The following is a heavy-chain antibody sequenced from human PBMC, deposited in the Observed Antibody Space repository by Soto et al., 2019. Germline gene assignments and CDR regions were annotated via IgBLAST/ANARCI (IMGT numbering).Heavy chain of an antibody. CDR2: MNPNSGNT. J-gene: IGHJ6*02. CDR1: GYTFTIYD. Sequence: ASVKVSCKASGYTFTIYDINCVLQSTLQWLDWMGWMNPNSGNTGYAQKFQGRVTMTRNTSISTAYMELSSLRSEDTAVYYCARGFRWDFWSGYLGRGMDVWGQGTTVTVSS. D-gene: IGHD3-3*01. CDR3: ARGFRWDFWSGYLGRGMDV. V-gene: IGHV1-8*01.